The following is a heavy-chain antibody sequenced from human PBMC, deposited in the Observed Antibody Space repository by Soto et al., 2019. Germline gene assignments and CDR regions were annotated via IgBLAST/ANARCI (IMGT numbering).Heavy chain of an antibody. CDR2: IYDGGRT. V-gene: IGHV4-30-4*01. D-gene: IGHD3-10*01. Sequence: QVQLQESGPGLVKPSQTLSLTCTVSGGSISTVDYWWSWIRQSPDMGLEWIGHIYDGGRTYNNPCLASRVTMSVATSTSQLSLTLSSVSAADTAVYYCARGPSGDKVDSWGQGTLVTVSS. CDR1: GGSISTVDYW. CDR3: ARGPSGDKVDS. J-gene: IGHJ4*02.